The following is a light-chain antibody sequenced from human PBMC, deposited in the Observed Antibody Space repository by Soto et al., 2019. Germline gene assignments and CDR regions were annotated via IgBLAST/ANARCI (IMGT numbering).Light chain of an antibody. J-gene: IGKJ1*01. CDR3: QQSYYNPT. Sequence: DXQLXQAPSVLSASVGDTVTITCRASQALSNYLVWYQQKPGKAPDLLIYSASTLQSGVPSRFSGSGSGTDFTLTISSLQREDFAAYYCQQSYYNPTFGQGTKVDIK. CDR1: QALSNY. V-gene: IGKV1-39*01. CDR2: SAS.